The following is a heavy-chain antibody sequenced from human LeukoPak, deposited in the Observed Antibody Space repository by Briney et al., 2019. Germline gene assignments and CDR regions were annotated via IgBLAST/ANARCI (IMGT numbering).Heavy chain of an antibody. J-gene: IGHJ5*02. Sequence: PGGSLRLSCAASGFTFSSFGMHWVRQAPGKGLEWVAVVSYDESHKYYADSVKGRFTISRDNSKNTLYLQMNSLRAEDTAVYYCAREKYYYDSSAATAPNWFDPWGQGTLVTVSS. CDR1: GFTFSSFG. V-gene: IGHV3-30*03. CDR3: AREKYYYDSSAATAPNWFDP. D-gene: IGHD3-22*01. CDR2: VSYDESHK.